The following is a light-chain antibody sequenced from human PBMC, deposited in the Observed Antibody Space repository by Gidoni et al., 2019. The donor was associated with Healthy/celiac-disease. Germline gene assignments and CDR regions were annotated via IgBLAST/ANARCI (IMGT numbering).Light chain of an antibody. J-gene: IGKJ3*01. CDR1: QSVSSY. Sequence: EIVLTQSPATLSLSPGERATLPCRASQSVSSYLAWYQQKPGQAPRLLSYYASNRATGIPARFSGSGSGTDFTLTISSLEPEDFAVYYCQQRSNWAFTFXPXTKVDIK. V-gene: IGKV3-11*01. CDR2: YAS. CDR3: QQRSNWAFT.